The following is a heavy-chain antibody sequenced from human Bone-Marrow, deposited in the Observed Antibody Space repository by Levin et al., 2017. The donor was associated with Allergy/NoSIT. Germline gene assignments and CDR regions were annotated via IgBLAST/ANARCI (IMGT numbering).Heavy chain of an antibody. CDR3: TRQCEGPRGYDFWSGYSADYYYGMDV. CDR2: IRSKAYGGTT. V-gene: IGHV3-49*03. CDR1: GFTFGDYA. J-gene: IGHJ6*02. Sequence: GESLKISCTASGFTFGDYAMSWFRQAPGKGLEWVGFIRSKAYGGTTEYAASVKGRFTISRDDSKSIAYLQMNSLKTEDTAVYYCTRQCEGPRGYDFWSGYSADYYYGMDVWGQGTTVTVSS. D-gene: IGHD3-3*01.